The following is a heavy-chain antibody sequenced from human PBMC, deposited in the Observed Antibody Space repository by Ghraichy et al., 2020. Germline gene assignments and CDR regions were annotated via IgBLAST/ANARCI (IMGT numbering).Heavy chain of an antibody. D-gene: IGHD1-26*01. CDR1: GFTFSSYG. J-gene: IGHJ4*02. CDR2: IWYDGSNK. V-gene: IGHV3-33*01. Sequence: GGSLRLSCAASGFTFSSYGMHWVRQAPGKGLEWVAVIWYDGSNKYYADSVKGRFTISRDNSKNTLYLQMNSLRAEDTAVYYCARDPYSGTMGLDYWGQGTLVTVSS. CDR3: ARDPYSGTMGLDY.